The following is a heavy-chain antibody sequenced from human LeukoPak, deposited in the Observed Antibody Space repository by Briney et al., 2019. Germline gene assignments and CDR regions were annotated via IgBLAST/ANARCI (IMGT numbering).Heavy chain of an antibody. Sequence: PGGSLRLSCAASGFTFSSYWMSWVRQAPGQGLEWMGGIIPIFGTANYAQKFQGRVTITTDESTSTAYMELSSLRSEDTAVYYCAREIEMATIRAFDIWGQGTMVTVSS. J-gene: IGHJ3*02. V-gene: IGHV1-69*05. CDR1: GFTFSSYW. D-gene: IGHD5-24*01. CDR2: IIPIFGTA. CDR3: AREIEMATIRAFDI.